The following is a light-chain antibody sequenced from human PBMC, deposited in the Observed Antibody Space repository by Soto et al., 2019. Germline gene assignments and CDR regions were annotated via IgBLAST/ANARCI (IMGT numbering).Light chain of an antibody. CDR3: QQSYSTPLT. CDR1: QTIITY. Sequence: DIQMTQSPSSLSASVGDRVTITCRASQTIITYLNWYQQKPGKAPKLLIYLTSSLESGVPSRFRGSGSGTDFTLTISSLQPEDFATYYCQQSYSTPLTFGGGTKAEIK. V-gene: IGKV1-39*01. CDR2: LTS. J-gene: IGKJ4*01.